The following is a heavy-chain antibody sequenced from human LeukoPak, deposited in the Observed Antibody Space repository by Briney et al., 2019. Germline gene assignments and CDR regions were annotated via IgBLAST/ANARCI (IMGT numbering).Heavy chain of an antibody. Sequence: QPGGSLSLSCAASGFTVSSNSMSWVRQAPGKGLEWVSVIYSGGSTFYADSVKGRFTISRDNSKNTLYLQMNSLRAEDTAVYYCARDHWIVVAGYYFDYWGQGTLVTVSS. D-gene: IGHD6-19*01. V-gene: IGHV3-66*01. J-gene: IGHJ4*02. CDR3: ARDHWIVVAGYYFDY. CDR2: IYSGGST. CDR1: GFTVSSNS.